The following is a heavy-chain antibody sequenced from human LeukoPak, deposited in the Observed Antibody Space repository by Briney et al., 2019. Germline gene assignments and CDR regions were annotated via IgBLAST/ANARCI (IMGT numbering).Heavy chain of an antibody. CDR3: ARAGGTYYGIAFDI. V-gene: IGHV3-7*01. CDR2: IKQDGSEK. Sequence: GGSLRLSCAASGFTFSSSWMSWVRQAPGKGLEWVANIKQDGSEKYYVASVKGRFTISRDNAKNSLCLQMNSLRAEDTAVYYCARAGGTYYGIAFDIWGQGTMVTVSS. D-gene: IGHD1-26*01. J-gene: IGHJ3*02. CDR1: GFTFSSSW.